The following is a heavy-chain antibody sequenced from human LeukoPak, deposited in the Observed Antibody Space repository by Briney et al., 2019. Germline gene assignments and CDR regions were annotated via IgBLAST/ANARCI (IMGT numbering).Heavy chain of an antibody. CDR2: IYSGGPT. J-gene: IGHJ4*02. Sequence: PGGSLRLSCAASGFTVSSKYMSWVRQAPGKGLEWVSIIYSGGPTYYADSVKGRFTISRDNSNNTLYLQMNRLRAEDTAVYYCARMEMTTVTSFDYWGQGTLVTVSS. V-gene: IGHV3-53*01. D-gene: IGHD4-17*01. CDR1: GFTVSSKY. CDR3: ARMEMTTVTSFDY.